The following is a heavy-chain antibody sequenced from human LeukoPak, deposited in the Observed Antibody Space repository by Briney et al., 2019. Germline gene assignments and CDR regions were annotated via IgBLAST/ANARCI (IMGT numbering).Heavy chain of an antibody. Sequence: SETLSLTCTVSGGSISSGSYYWSWIRQPAGKGLEWIGRIYTSGSTNYNPSLKSRVTISVDTSKNQFSLKLSSVTAADTAVYYCARALFRIAVAASGYYYYMDVWGKGTTVTISS. CDR2: IYTSGST. CDR3: ARALFRIAVAASGYYYYMDV. D-gene: IGHD6-19*01. CDR1: GGSISSGSYY. V-gene: IGHV4-61*02. J-gene: IGHJ6*03.